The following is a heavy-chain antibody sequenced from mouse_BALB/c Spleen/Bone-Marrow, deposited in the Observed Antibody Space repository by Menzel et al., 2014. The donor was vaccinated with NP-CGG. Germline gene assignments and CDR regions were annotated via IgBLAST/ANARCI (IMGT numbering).Heavy chain of an antibody. CDR2: ILPSIGRT. D-gene: IGHD4-1*01. Sequence: QVQLQQPASELRSPGSSVKLSCKDFDSEVFPIAYMSWVRQKPGHGFEWIGDILPSIGRTIYGEKFEDKATLDADTVSNTAYLELNSLTSEDSAIYYCARGTNWDGEGYYYAMDYWGQGTSVTVSS. J-gene: IGHJ4*01. V-gene: IGHV15-2*02. CDR3: ARGTNWDGEGYYYAMDY. CDR1: DSEVFPIAY.